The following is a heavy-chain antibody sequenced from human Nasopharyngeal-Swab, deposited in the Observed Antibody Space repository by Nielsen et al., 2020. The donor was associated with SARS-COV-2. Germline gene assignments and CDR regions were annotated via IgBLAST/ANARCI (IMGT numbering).Heavy chain of an antibody. V-gene: IGHV3-53*01. CDR3: ARERRSGLRYYFDY. J-gene: IGHJ4*02. CDR1: GFIFSSNY. Sequence: GGSLRLSCAASGFIFSSNYMSWVRQAPGKGLEWVSVIYPDDITSYVDSVKGRFTTSRENSKNTLYLQMNSLRAEDTAVYYCARERRSGLRYYFDYWGQGTLVTVSS. D-gene: IGHD3-22*01. CDR2: IYPDDIT.